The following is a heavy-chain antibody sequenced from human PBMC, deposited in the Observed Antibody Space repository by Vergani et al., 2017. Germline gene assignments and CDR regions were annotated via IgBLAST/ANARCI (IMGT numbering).Heavy chain of an antibody. V-gene: IGHV1-69*04. Sequence: QVQLVQSGAEVKKPGSSVKVSCKASGGTFSSYAISWVRQAPGQGLEWMGRIIPILGIANYAQKFQGRVTITAEKSTSTAYMELSSLRSEDTAVYYCARDGATAGRWFDPWGQGTLVTVSS. CDR3: ARDGATAGRWFDP. CDR1: GGTFSSYA. J-gene: IGHJ5*02. D-gene: IGHD6-13*01. CDR2: IIPILGIA.